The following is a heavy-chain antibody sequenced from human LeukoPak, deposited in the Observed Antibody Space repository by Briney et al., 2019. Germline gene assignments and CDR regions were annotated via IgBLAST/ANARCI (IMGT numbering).Heavy chain of an antibody. D-gene: IGHD6-13*01. Sequence: GGSLRLSCAASGFTFSSYGMHWVRQAPGKGLEWVAVIWYDGSNKYYADSVKGRLTISRDNSKNTLYLQMNSLRSEDTAVYYCARDYRVEAAAGTGHYYYYYGMDVWGQGTTVTVSS. CDR2: IWYDGSNK. V-gene: IGHV3-33*01. J-gene: IGHJ6*02. CDR1: GFTFSSYG. CDR3: ARDYRVEAAAGTGHYYYYYGMDV.